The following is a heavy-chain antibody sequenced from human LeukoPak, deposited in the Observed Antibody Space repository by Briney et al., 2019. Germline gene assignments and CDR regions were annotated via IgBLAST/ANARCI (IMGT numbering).Heavy chain of an antibody. V-gene: IGHV1-2*02. J-gene: IGHJ4*02. CDR2: INPNSGGT. D-gene: IGHD3-22*01. Sequence: ASVKVSCKASGYTFNGYYMHWVRQAPGQGLEWMGWINPNSGGTNYAQKFQGRVTMTRDTSISTAYMELSRLRSDDTAVYYCARDLYHSSGYYYQADWGQGTLVTVSS. CDR1: GYTFNGYY. CDR3: ARDLYHSSGYYYQAD.